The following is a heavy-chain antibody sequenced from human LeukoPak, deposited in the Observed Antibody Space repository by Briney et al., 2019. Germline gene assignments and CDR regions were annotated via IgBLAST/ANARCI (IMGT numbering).Heavy chain of an antibody. V-gene: IGHV4-38-2*02. J-gene: IGHJ4*02. D-gene: IGHD1-26*01. CDR1: GYSISSNYY. CDR2: IYHSGST. Sequence: SETLSLTCTVSGYSISSNYYWAWIRQPPGKGLEWIGSIYHSGSTYYNPSLKSRVTISVDTSKNQFSLKLSSVTAADTAVYYCARLSWVGAVDYWGQGTLVTVSS. CDR3: ARLSWVGAVDY.